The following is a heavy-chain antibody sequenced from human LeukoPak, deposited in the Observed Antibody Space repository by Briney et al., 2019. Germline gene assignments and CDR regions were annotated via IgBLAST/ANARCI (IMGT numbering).Heavy chain of an antibody. V-gene: IGHV4-30-2*02. Sequence: PSQTLSLTCTVSGGSISSGGYYWSWIRQPPGRGLEWLGYIYHSGSTYYNPSLKSRVTISVDRSKNQFSLKLSSGTAADTAVYYCTSSREISGGDDIWGQGTMVTVSS. CDR3: TSSREISGGDDI. D-gene: IGHD3-16*02. CDR2: IYHSGST. CDR1: GGSISSGGYY. J-gene: IGHJ3*02.